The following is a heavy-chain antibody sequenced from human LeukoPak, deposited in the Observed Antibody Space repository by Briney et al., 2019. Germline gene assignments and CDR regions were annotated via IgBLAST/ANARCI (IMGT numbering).Heavy chain of an antibody. CDR1: GFTFSTYS. CDR2: ISSSSSTI. J-gene: IGHJ4*02. V-gene: IGHV3-48*01. Sequence: GGSLRLSCAASGFTFSTYSMNWVRQAPGKGLEWVSYISSSSSTIYYADSVKGRFTISRDNAKNTLYLQMNSLRAEDTAVYYCAVYGDYGTFDYWGQGTLVTVSS. CDR3: AVYGDYGTFDY. D-gene: IGHD4-17*01.